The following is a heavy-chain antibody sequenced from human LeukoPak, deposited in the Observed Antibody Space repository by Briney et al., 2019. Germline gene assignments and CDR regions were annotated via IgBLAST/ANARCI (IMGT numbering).Heavy chain of an antibody. V-gene: IGHV3-9*01. CDR1: GFTLEVFA. CDR2: ISWNSGSI. D-gene: IGHD3-10*01. Sequence: SLGLFCAASGFTLEVFAMHCVRGARGKGLVWVSGISWNSGSIGYADSVKGRFTISRDNAKNPLYLQMNSLRAEDTALYYCAKVVLNYGMYVWGQGTTVTVSS. J-gene: IGHJ6*02. CDR3: AKVVLNYGMYV.